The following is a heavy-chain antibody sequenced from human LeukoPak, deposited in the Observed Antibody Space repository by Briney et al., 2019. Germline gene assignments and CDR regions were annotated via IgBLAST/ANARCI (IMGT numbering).Heavy chain of an antibody. J-gene: IGHJ4*02. CDR3: TSSTSQDYYDSSGYLWV. D-gene: IGHD3-22*01. V-gene: IGHV3-49*04. CDR2: IRSKAYGGTT. CDR1: GFTFGDYA. Sequence: PGGSLRLSCTASGFTFGDYAMGWVRQAPGKGLGWVGFIRSKAYGGTTKYAASVKGRFTISRDDSKSIAYLQMNSLKTEDTAVYYCTSSTSQDYYDSSGYLWVWGQGTLVTVSS.